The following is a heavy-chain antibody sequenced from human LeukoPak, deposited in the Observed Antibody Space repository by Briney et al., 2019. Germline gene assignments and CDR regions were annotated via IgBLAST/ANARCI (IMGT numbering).Heavy chain of an antibody. J-gene: IGHJ3*02. CDR2: ISAYNGNT. V-gene: IGHV1-18*01. CDR3: ARVRSGYYAAFDI. D-gene: IGHD3-22*01. Sequence: ASVKVPCKASGSTFTSCGISWVRQAPGQGLELMGWISAYNGNTNYAQKPQGRVTMTTDTSTSTAYMELRSLRSDDTAVYYCARVRSGYYAAFDIWGQGTMVTVSS. CDR1: GSTFTSCG.